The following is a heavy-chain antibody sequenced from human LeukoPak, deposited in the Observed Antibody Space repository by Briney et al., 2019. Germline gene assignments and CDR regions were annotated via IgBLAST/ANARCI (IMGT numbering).Heavy chain of an antibody. CDR2: IWYDGTNK. J-gene: IGHJ4*02. Sequence: GRSLRLSCAASGFTFSNNGVHWVRQAPGKGLEWVAVIWYDGTNKYYADSVKGRFTISRDNSKNTLYLQMNSLRAEDTAVYYCATKRGGYFDYWGQGTLVTVSS. CDR1: GFTFSNNG. V-gene: IGHV3-33*01. CDR3: ATKRGGYFDY.